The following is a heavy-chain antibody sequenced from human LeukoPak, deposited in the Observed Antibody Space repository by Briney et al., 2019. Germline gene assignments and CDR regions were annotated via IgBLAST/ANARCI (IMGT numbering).Heavy chain of an antibody. V-gene: IGHV3-23*01. CDR2: ISGSGGNT. CDR1: GFTFSSYA. Sequence: GGSLRLSCAASGFTFSSYAMSWVRQALGKGLEWVSAISGSGGNTYYADSVKGRFTISRDNSKNTLYLQMNSLRAEDTAVYYCAKAPGPGGGGDSHYYYYGMDVWGQGTTVTVSS. D-gene: IGHD3-16*01. J-gene: IGHJ6*02. CDR3: AKAPGPGGGGDSHYYYYGMDV.